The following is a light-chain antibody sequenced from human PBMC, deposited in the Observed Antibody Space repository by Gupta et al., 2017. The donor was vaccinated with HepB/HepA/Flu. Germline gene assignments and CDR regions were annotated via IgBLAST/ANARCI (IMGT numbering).Light chain of an antibody. Sequence: SPSSLSASVGDRVTITCRASQSISNYLNWYQQKPGKAPKLLIYAASSLQSGVPSRFSGSGSGTDFTLTISSLQPEDFATYYCQQSYSTPRTFGQGTKVEIK. CDR2: AAS. V-gene: IGKV1-39*01. CDR3: QQSYSTPRT. J-gene: IGKJ1*01. CDR1: QSISNY.